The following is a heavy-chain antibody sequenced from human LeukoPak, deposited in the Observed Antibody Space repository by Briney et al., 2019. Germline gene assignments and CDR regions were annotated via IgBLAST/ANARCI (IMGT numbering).Heavy chain of an antibody. V-gene: IGHV1-18*01. Sequence: GASVKVSCKASGFPFISYGFSWVRQAPGQGLEWMGWIGGYDGDRHYAQKFQGRVTITTDTPTSTAYMELRGLRSDDTAVYYCARDLWSVYDTSGYYRDFDFWGQGTLVTVSS. CDR1: GFPFISYG. J-gene: IGHJ4*02. CDR3: ARDLWSVYDTSGYYRDFDF. D-gene: IGHD3-22*01. CDR2: IGGYDGDR.